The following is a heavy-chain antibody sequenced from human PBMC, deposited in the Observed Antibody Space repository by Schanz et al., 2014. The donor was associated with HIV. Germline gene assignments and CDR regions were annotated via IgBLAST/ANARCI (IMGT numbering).Heavy chain of an antibody. CDR1: GFTFRSYA. D-gene: IGHD3-22*01. J-gene: IGHJ4*02. CDR3: VKGERIGYRIEVTGPTFDY. Sequence: QVQLVESGGGVVQPGRSLRLSCAASGFTFRSYAMHWVRQAPGKGLEWVAVIANDGRRKHYADPVKGRFTISRDNSKNTLYVQIRSLRNEDTAVYYCVKGERIGYRIEVTGPTFDYWGQGTLVTVSS. V-gene: IGHV3-30*04. CDR2: IANDGRRK.